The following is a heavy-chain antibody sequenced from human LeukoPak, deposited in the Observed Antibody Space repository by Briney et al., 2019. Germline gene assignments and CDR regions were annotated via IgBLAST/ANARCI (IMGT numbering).Heavy chain of an antibody. CDR3: ARPIRPYYYYYMDV. CDR2: ITGRGDAT. CDR1: DFSFITYA. Sequence: PGGSLRLSCAGSDFSFITYAMSWVRQAPGKGLEWVSTITGRGDATYYADSVKGRFTISRDNSENTFYLQMNSLRADDTAVYYCARPIRPYYYYYMDVWGKGTTVTVSS. V-gene: IGHV3-23*01. J-gene: IGHJ6*03.